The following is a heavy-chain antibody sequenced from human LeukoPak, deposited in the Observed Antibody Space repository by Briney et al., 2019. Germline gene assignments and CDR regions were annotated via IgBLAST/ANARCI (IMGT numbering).Heavy chain of an antibody. CDR1: GGTFSIYA. V-gene: IGHV1-69*01. Sequence: SVNVSFKASGGTFSIYAISWVRQAPGQGLEWMGGIIPIFGTANYAQKFQGRVTITADESTSTAYLELSSLRSEDTAVYYCARGGGSGSQFYYYYGMDVWGKGTTVTVSS. D-gene: IGHD3-10*01. J-gene: IGHJ6*04. CDR3: ARGGGSGSQFYYYYGMDV. CDR2: IIPIFGTA.